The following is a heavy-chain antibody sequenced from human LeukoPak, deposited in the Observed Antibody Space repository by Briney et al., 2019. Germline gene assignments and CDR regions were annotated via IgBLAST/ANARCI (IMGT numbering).Heavy chain of an antibody. D-gene: IGHD3-10*01. J-gene: IGHJ5*02. CDR1: GFTFSSYE. CDR2: ISSSGSTI. V-gene: IGHV3-48*03. CDR3: AKDGVTLDWFDP. Sequence: GGSLRLSCAASGFTFSSYEMNWVRQAPGKGLEWVSYISSSGSTIYYADSVKGRFTISRDNSKNTLYLQMNSLRAEDTAVYYCAKDGVTLDWFDPWGQGTLVTVSS.